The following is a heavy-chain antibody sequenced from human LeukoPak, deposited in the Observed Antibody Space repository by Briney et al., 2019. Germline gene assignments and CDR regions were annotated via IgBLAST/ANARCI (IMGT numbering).Heavy chain of an antibody. D-gene: IGHD2-21*02. Sequence: GGSLRLSCAASGFTFSSYAMSWVRQAPGKGLEWVSAISGSGGSTYYVDSVKGRFTISRDNAKNTLYLQMNSLRAEDTAVYYFAKAPQGWSPLDLFVHWGQGTLVTVSS. CDR2: ISGSGGST. CDR3: AKAPQGWSPLDLFVH. CDR1: GFTFSSYA. J-gene: IGHJ5*02. V-gene: IGHV3-23*01.